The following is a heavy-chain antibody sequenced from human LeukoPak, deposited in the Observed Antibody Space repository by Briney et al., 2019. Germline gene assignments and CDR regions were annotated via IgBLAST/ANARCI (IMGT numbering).Heavy chain of an antibody. Sequence: PSETLSLTCAVSGYSISSGYYWGWIRQPPGKGLEWIGSIYHSGSTYYNPSLKSRVTISVDTSKNQFPLKLSSVTAADTAVYYCARVKVLWFGASAFDIWGQGTMVTVSS. CDR1: GYSISSGYY. CDR2: IYHSGST. V-gene: IGHV4-38-2*01. J-gene: IGHJ3*02. D-gene: IGHD3-10*01. CDR3: ARVKVLWFGASAFDI.